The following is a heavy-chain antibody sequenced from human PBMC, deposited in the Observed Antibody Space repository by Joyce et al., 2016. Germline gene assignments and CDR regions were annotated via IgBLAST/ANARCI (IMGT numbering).Heavy chain of an antibody. CDR1: GFTFRFYA. J-gene: IGHJ4*02. D-gene: IGHD6-6*01. Sequence: EVQLLESGGGLVQPGGSLSLSCAASGFTFRFYAMSWVRQAPGKGLEWVSAISGYDGSTYYADSVKGRFTISRDDSKRTLYLQMNSLRVEDTAVYYCAKDLLRDGSSPTGFDCWGQGALVTVSS. V-gene: IGHV3-23*01. CDR3: AKDLLRDGSSPTGFDC. CDR2: ISGYDGST.